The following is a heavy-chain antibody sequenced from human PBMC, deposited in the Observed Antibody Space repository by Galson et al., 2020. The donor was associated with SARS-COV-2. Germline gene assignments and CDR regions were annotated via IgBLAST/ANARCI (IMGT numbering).Heavy chain of an antibody. J-gene: IGHJ3*02. CDR2: INWNGGST. CDR3: ARARHYDILTGYYRKAFDI. CDR1: GFTFDDYG. Sequence: GESLKISCAASGFTFDDYGMSWVRQAPGKGLEWVSGINWNGGSTGYADSVKGRFTISSDNAKNSLYLQMNSLRAEDTALYYCARARHYDILTGYYRKAFDIWGQGTMVTVSS. V-gene: IGHV3-20*04. D-gene: IGHD3-9*01.